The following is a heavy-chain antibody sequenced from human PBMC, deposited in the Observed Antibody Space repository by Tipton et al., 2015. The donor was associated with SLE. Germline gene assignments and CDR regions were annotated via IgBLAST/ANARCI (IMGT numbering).Heavy chain of an antibody. CDR3: ARGTKLGNHYYYYYMDV. V-gene: IGHV4-61*01. CDR2: IYYSGST. Sequence: TLSLTCFVSGDYITSDIYYWSWIRQPPGKGLEWIGYIYYSGSTNYNPSLKSRVTISVDTSKNQFSLKLSSVTAADTAVYYCARGTKLGNHYYYYYMDVWGKGTTVTVSS. D-gene: IGHD7-27*01. CDR1: GDYITSDIYY. J-gene: IGHJ6*03.